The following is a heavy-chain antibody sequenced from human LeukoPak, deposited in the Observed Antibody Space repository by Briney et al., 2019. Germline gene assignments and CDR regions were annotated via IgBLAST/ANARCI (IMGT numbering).Heavy chain of an antibody. CDR1: GITLSDAY. Sequence: GGSLRLSCAASGITLSDAYVSWVRQTPGKGLEWVGRIKSKSDGGTTDYAAPVNGRFSISRDDSKNTLYLQMNSLKTEDTAVYYCIDELYDIFDYWGQGTLVTVSS. V-gene: IGHV3-15*01. J-gene: IGHJ4*02. CDR3: IDELYDIFDY. D-gene: IGHD3-9*01. CDR2: IKSKSDGGTT.